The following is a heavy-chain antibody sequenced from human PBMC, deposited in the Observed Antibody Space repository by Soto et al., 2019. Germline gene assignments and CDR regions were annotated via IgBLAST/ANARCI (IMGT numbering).Heavy chain of an antibody. J-gene: IGHJ5*02. CDR1: GFTFSSYS. Sequence: GGSLRLSCAASGFTFSSYSMNWVRQAPGKGLEWVSSISSSSSYIYYADSVKGRFTISRDNAKNSLYLQMNSLRAEDTAVYYCARAPYLFATNWFDPWGQGTLVTVSS. V-gene: IGHV3-21*01. D-gene: IGHD2-15*01. CDR3: ARAPYLFATNWFDP. CDR2: ISSSSSYI.